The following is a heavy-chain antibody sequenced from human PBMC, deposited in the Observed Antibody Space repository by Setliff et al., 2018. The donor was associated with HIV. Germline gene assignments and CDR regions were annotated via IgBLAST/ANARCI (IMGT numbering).Heavy chain of an antibody. CDR3: SRGPPFDR. Sequence: SETLSLTCTVSDGSFSSDYWTWIRQPAGKGLEWIGHVASSGNIDYNPSLKSRVTISADTSKNQFSLKLTSVTTADTATYYCSRGPPFDRWGRGTLVTVSS. V-gene: IGHV4-4*07. CDR2: VASSGNI. CDR1: DGSFSSDY. J-gene: IGHJ2*01.